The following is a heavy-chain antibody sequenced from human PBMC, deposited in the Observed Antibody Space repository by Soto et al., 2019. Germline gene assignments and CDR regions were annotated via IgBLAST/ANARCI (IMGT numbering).Heavy chain of an antibody. V-gene: IGHV4-59*12. CDR3: ARGLMGYGSPFDY. J-gene: IGHJ4*02. D-gene: IGHD5-18*01. Sequence: PSETLSLTCTVSGGSISSYYWSWIRQPPGKGLEWIGYINHSGSTNYNPSLKSRVTISVDTSKNQFSLKLSSVTAAATAVYYCARGLMGYGSPFDYWGQGTLVTVSS. CDR2: INHSGST. CDR1: GGSISSYY.